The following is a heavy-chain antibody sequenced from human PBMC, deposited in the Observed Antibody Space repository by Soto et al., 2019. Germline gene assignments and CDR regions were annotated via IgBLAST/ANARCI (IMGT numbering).Heavy chain of an antibody. J-gene: IGHJ5*02. V-gene: IGHV4-4*07. CDR2: IYGSGST. D-gene: IGHD3-3*01. CDR3: ARGQRFSDWFDP. CDR1: GGAIGSHY. Sequence: QIQLQESGPGLVKPSETLSLTCTISGGAIGSHYWTWIQQPAGKGLEWIGRIYGSGSTKYNPSLQSRVTMSLDTSKNQFSLRLESVTAADTAVYYCARGQRFSDWFDPWGQGTLVTVSS.